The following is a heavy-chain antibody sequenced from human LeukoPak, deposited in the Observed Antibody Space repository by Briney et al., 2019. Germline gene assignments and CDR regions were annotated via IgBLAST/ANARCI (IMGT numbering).Heavy chain of an antibody. D-gene: IGHD4-17*01. CDR1: GGSISSGSYY. Sequence: SETLSLTCNVSGGSISSGSYYWSWVRQPAGEGLEWIGRIYTSGSTNYNPSLKSRVTISVDTSKNQFSLKLTSVTASDTAVYYCARHLYTVTTPGGMDVWGHGTTVTASS. CDR3: ARHLYTVTTPGGMDV. V-gene: IGHV4-61*02. CDR2: IYTSGST. J-gene: IGHJ6*02.